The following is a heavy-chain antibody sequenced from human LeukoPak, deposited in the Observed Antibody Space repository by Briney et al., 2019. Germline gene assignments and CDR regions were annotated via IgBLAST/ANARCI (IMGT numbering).Heavy chain of an antibody. V-gene: IGHV3-7*01. CDR1: GFTFNRCW. Sequence: GGSLRLSCVVSGFTFNRCWMNWVRQAPGKGLEWVAHINPDGRDTYYVDSVKGRFTISRDNAQNSMYLQINSLRVEDTAVYYRTSWGDNTAEYFQRWGPGTLVTVS. CDR3: TSWGDNTAEYFQR. CDR2: INPDGRDT. J-gene: IGHJ1*01. D-gene: IGHD2-21*02.